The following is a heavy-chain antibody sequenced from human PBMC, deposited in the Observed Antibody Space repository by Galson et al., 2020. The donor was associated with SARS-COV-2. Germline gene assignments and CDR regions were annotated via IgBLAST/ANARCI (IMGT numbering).Heavy chain of an antibody. Sequence: GGSLRLSCAASGFTFSSYAMSWVRQAPGKGPEWVSTISGGNDRTYYADSVKGRFTISRDSSKNTVSLQMNSLRAGDTAVYYCAKGRDPAVAGWGPTTYNDYYYMDVWGKGTTVTVSS. V-gene: IGHV3-23*01. CDR3: AKGRDPAVAGWGPTTYNDYYYMDV. CDR1: GFTFSSYA. J-gene: IGHJ6*03. CDR2: ISGGNDRT. D-gene: IGHD6-19*01.